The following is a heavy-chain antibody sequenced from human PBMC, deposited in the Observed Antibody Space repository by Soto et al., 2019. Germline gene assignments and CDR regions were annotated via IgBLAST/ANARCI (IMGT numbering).Heavy chain of an antibody. CDR2: INPSGGST. D-gene: IGHD2-21*02. CDR3: ARSRHIVVVTATPGVSDWFDP. J-gene: IGHJ5*02. Sequence: ASVKVSCKASGYTFTSYYMHWVRQAPGQGLEWMGIINPSGGSTSYAQKFQGRVTMTRDTSTSTVYMELSSLRSEDTAVYYFARSRHIVVVTATPGVSDWFDPWGQGTLVTVSS. V-gene: IGHV1-46*01. CDR1: GYTFTSYY.